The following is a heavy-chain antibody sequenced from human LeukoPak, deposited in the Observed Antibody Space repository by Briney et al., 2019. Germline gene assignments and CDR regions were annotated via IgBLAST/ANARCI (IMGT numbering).Heavy chain of an antibody. V-gene: IGHV3-53*01. CDR3: ARTPGIAAAGSIRTKPSPHFDY. Sequence: PGGSLRLSCAASGFTVSSNYMSWVRQAPGKGLEWVSVIYSGGSTYYADSMKGRFTISRGNSKNTLYLQMNSLRAEDTAVYYCARTPGIAAAGSIRTKPSPHFDYWGQGTQVTVSS. CDR1: GFTVSSNY. CDR2: IYSGGST. J-gene: IGHJ4*02. D-gene: IGHD6-13*01.